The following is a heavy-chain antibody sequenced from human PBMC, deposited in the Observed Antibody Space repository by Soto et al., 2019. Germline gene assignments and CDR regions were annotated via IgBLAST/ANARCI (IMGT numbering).Heavy chain of an antibody. CDR3: ARDEGEISCSSTSCNYGMDV. Sequence: GGSLRLSCAASGFTFSSYAMHWVRQAPGKGLEWVAVISHDGSNKYYADSVKGRFTISRDNSKNTLYLQMNSLRAEDTAVYYCARDEGEISCSSTSCNYGMDVWGQGTTVTVSS. J-gene: IGHJ6*02. CDR2: ISHDGSNK. CDR1: GFTFSSYA. D-gene: IGHD2-2*01. V-gene: IGHV3-30-3*01.